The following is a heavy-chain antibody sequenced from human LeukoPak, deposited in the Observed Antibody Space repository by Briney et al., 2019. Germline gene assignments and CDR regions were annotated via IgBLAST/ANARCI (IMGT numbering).Heavy chain of an antibody. CDR2: IYTSGST. Sequence: SETLSLTCTVSGDSISSGDYYWSWIRQPAGKGLEWIGRIYTSGSTNYNPSLKSRVTISVDTSKNQFSLKLSSVTAADTAVYYCARGPYYFDSSGAFDIWGQGTMVTVSS. CDR1: GDSISSGDYY. V-gene: IGHV4-61*02. D-gene: IGHD3-22*01. CDR3: ARGPYYFDSSGAFDI. J-gene: IGHJ3*02.